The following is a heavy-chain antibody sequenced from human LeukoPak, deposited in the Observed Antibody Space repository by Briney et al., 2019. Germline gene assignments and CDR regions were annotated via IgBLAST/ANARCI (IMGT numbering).Heavy chain of an antibody. CDR1: GFTFSNYV. J-gene: IGHJ4*02. V-gene: IGHV3-30*18. CDR3: AKDGVGATSNYFDY. D-gene: IGHD1-26*01. Sequence: GGSLRLSCEASGFTFSNYVMHWVRQAPGKGLEWVAVISYDGTNMYYADSVKGRFTISRDNSKNTLFLQMNSLRAEDMAVYYCAKDGVGATSNYFDYWGQGTLVTVSS. CDR2: ISYDGTNM.